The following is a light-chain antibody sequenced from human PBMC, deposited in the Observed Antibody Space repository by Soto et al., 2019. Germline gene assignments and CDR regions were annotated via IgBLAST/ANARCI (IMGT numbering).Light chain of an antibody. Sequence: DVVMTQSQDSLAVSLGERATINCKSSQSVLYSSNNKNYLAWYQQKSGQPPKLLIYWASTRESGVPDRFSGSCSGTDFTLTISSLQAEDVAAYFCQQYYSTPLTFGGGTKVDIK. V-gene: IGKV4-1*01. CDR1: QSVLYSSNNKNY. J-gene: IGKJ4*02. CDR2: WAS. CDR3: QQYYSTPLT.